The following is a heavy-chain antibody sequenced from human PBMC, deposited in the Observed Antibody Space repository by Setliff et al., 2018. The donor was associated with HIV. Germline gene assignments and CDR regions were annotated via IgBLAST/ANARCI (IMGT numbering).Heavy chain of an antibody. V-gene: IGHV1-8*01. D-gene: IGHD2-15*01. CDR1: GYAFNSYT. CDR2: INPNSDNT. Sequence: ASVKVSCKASGYAFNSYTLNWVRQATGRGLEWMGWINPNSDNTAYAQKFQGRLTMTRNTSTGTVYMELSSLRSEDTAVYYCARIGRTPYYYYYMDVWGKGTAVTVSS. CDR3: ARIGRTPYYYYYMDV. J-gene: IGHJ6*03.